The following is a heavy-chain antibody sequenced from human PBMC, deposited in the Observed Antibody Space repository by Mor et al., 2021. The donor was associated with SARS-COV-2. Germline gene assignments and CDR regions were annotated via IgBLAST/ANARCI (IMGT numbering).Heavy chain of an antibody. D-gene: IGHD6-13*01. V-gene: IGHV3-11*05. CDR3: ARDSSRGGMDV. Sequence: VKGRFTISRDNAKNSLYLQMNSLRVEDTAVYYCARDSSRGGMDVWGQGTTVTVSS. J-gene: IGHJ6*02.